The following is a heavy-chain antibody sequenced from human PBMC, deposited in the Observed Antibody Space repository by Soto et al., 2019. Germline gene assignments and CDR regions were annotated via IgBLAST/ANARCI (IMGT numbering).Heavy chain of an antibody. V-gene: IGHV1-3*01. J-gene: IGHJ5*02. CDR3: ARPLGYCSSTSCFPEGGWFDP. CDR2: INAGNGNT. D-gene: IGHD2-2*01. CDR1: GYTFTSYA. Sequence: ASVKVSCKASGYTFTSYAMHWVRQAPGQRLEWMGWINAGNGNTKYSQKFQGRVTITRDTSASTAYMELSSLRSEDTAVYYCARPLGYCSSTSCFPEGGWFDPWGQGTLVTVSS.